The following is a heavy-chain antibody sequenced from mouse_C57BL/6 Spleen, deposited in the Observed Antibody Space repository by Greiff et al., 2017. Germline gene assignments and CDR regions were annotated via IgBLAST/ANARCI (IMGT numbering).Heavy chain of an antibody. D-gene: IGHD1-3*01. Sequence: QVQLQQPGAELVKPGASVKLSCKASGYTFTSYWMHWVKQRPGQGLEWIGMIHPNSGSTNYNEKFKSKATLTVDKSSSTAYMQLSSLTSEDSAVYYCAREGTHQSSRFHWGQGTTLTVSS. J-gene: IGHJ2*01. CDR3: AREGTHQSSRFH. V-gene: IGHV1-64*01. CDR2: IHPNSGST. CDR1: GYTFTSYW.